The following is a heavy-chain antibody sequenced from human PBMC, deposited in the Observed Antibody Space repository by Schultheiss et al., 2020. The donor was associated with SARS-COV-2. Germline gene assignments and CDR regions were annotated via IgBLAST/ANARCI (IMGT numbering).Heavy chain of an antibody. CDR1: GFIFSSYG. D-gene: IGHD1-26*01. CDR2: VSYDGSNK. J-gene: IGHJ6*02. CDR3: ARDRGVYYYYGMDV. V-gene: IGHV3-30*03. Sequence: GGSLRLSCAASGFIFSSYGMHWVRQPPGKGLEWVAVVSYDGSNKYYADSVKGRFTISRDNSKNTLYLQMNSLRAEDTAVYYCARDRGVYYYYGMDVWGQGTTVTVSS.